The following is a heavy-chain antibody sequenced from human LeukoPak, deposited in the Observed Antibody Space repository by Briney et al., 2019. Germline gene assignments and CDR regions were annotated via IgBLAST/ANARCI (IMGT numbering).Heavy chain of an antibody. Sequence: GGSLRLSCAASGFTFSSYSMNWVRQAPGKGLEWVSSISSSSYIYYADSVKGRFTISRDNAKNSLYLQMNSLRAEDTAVYYCARDRIAAHLFDYWGQGTLVTVSS. CDR1: GFTFSSYS. CDR3: ARDRIAAHLFDY. V-gene: IGHV3-21*04. J-gene: IGHJ4*02. CDR2: ISSSSYI. D-gene: IGHD6-6*01.